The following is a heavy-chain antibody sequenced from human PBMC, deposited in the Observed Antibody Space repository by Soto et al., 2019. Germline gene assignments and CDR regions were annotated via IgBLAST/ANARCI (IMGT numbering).Heavy chain of an antibody. Sequence: QVQLVQSGAEVKKPGSSVKVSCKASGGTFSSYAISWVRQAPGQGLEWMGGIIPIFGTANYAQKFQGRVTITADESTSTAYMELSSLRSEDTAVYYCAREGSYDFWSGYYPPALRLYYFDYWGQGTLVTVSS. CDR1: GGTFSSYA. V-gene: IGHV1-69*01. CDR2: IIPIFGTA. D-gene: IGHD3-3*01. J-gene: IGHJ4*02. CDR3: AREGSYDFWSGYYPPALRLYYFDY.